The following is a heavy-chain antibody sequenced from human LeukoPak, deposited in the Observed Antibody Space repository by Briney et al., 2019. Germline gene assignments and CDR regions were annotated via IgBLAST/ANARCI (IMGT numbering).Heavy chain of an antibody. CDR2: INHSGST. J-gene: IGHJ4*02. CDR1: GGSFSGYY. Sequence: SETLSLTCAVYGGSFSGYYWSWIRQPPGKGLEWIGEINHSGSTYYNPSLKSRVTISVDTSKNQFSLKLSSVTAADTAVYYCASPSLGWGQGTLVTVSS. V-gene: IGHV4-34*01. CDR3: ASPSLG. D-gene: IGHD5/OR15-5a*01.